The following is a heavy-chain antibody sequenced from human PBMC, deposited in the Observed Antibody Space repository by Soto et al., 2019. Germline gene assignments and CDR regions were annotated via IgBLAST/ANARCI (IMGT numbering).Heavy chain of an antibody. V-gene: IGHV3-74*03. Sequence: EVRLVESGGALVPPGGSLRLTCEASGFTFSGPWMHWVRRDPGKGLVWVSHIDTDGSTGGTSYADSVKGRFTVSRDDSNDRLSLQMNDLRVEDTAVYYCARGRGTYYADSWGQGTLVTVSS. CDR1: GFTFSGPW. CDR2: IDTDGSTGGT. J-gene: IGHJ4*02. D-gene: IGHD1-26*01. CDR3: ARGRGTYYADS.